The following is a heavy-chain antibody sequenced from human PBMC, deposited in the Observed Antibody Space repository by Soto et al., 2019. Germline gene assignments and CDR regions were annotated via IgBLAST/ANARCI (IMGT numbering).Heavy chain of an antibody. V-gene: IGHV3-72*01. Sequence: SXRLSWSSSVFTFVDHYIDWVRHAPGKGLEWVGRIRNKANRYTTEYAASVKGRFTISRDDSRNSLYMKMNSLQTEDKAVYYCTRDDKIATGTIEYWGQGALVTVSS. CDR3: TRDDKIATGTIEY. CDR1: VFTFVDHY. D-gene: IGHD6-13*01. CDR2: IRNKANRYTT. J-gene: IGHJ4*01.